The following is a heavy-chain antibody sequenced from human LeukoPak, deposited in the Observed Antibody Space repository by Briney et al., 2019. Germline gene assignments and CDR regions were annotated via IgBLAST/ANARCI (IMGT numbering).Heavy chain of an antibody. CDR2: IYYSGST. V-gene: IGHV4-59*01. J-gene: IGHJ4*02. D-gene: IGHD1-26*01. CDR1: GGSISSYY. CDR3: ARVKSGSYDPLDY. Sequence: SETLSLTCTVSGGSISSYYWSWIRQPPGKGLEWIGYIYYSGSTNYNPSLKSRVTISVDTSKNQFSLKLSSVTAADTAVYYCARVKSGSYDPLDYWGQGTLVTVSS.